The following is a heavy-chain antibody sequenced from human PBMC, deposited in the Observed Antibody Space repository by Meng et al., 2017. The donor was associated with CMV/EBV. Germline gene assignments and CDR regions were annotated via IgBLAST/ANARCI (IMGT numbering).Heavy chain of an antibody. CDR2: FSAYNGNT. CDR1: GYTFTSYG. Sequence: ASVKVSCKASGYTFTSYGISWVRQAPGQGLEWMGWFSAYNGNTNYAQKLQGRVTMTTDTSTSTAYMELRSMRSDDTAVYYCERDILGYCSSTSCYIGNYWGQGTLVTVSS. J-gene: IGHJ4*02. V-gene: IGHV1-18*01. D-gene: IGHD2-2*02. CDR3: ERDILGYCSSTSCYIGNY.